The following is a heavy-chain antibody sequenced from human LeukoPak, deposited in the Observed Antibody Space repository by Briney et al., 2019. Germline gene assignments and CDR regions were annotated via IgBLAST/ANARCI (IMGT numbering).Heavy chain of an antibody. J-gene: IGHJ3*02. V-gene: IGHV3-23*01. CDR1: GFTFSNYA. CDR2: INPSGDST. Sequence: PGGSLRLSCAASGFTFSNYAMNWVRQAPGRGLEWVSAINPSGDSTYYADSVKGRFTISRDNSKNTLYLQVNGLRTEDTAVYYCARRMGATPVGNAFDIWGQGTMVTVSS. CDR3: ARRMGATPVGNAFDI. D-gene: IGHD1-26*01.